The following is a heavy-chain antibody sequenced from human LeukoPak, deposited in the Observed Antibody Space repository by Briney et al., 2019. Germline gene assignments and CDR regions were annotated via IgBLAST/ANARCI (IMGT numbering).Heavy chain of an antibody. CDR3: AKPRWVTTNNYDY. CDR2: ISTNSGTI. J-gene: IGHJ4*02. V-gene: IGHV3-48*01. CDR1: GFTFSIYT. D-gene: IGHD4-17*01. Sequence: GGSLRLSCAASGFTFSIYTMNWVRQAPGKGLEWISYISTNSGTIWYADSVKGRFSISRDNAKNSLFLHMNSLRAEDTAVYYCAKPRWVTTNNYDYWGLGTLVTVSS.